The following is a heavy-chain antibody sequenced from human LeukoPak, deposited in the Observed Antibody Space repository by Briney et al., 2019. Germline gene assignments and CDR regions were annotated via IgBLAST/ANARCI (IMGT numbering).Heavy chain of an antibody. CDR3: ATPIAAAGLFGY. CDR2: FDPEDGET. CDR1: GYNFNSYG. J-gene: IGHJ4*02. V-gene: IGHV1-24*01. Sequence: ASVKVSCKASGYNFNSYGISWVRQAPGQGLEWMGGFDPEDGETIYAQKFQGRVTMTEDTSTDTAYMELSSLRSEDTAVYYCATPIAAAGLFGYWGQGTLVTVSS. D-gene: IGHD6-13*01.